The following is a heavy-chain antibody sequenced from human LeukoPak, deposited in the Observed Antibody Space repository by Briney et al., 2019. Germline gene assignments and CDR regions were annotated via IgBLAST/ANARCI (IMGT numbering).Heavy chain of an antibody. CDR1: GFTFSSYS. D-gene: IGHD6-19*01. V-gene: IGHV3-21*01. J-gene: IGHJ4*02. Sequence: GGSLRLSCAASGFTFSSYSMNWVRQAPGKGLEWVSSISSSSSYIYYADSVKGRFTISRDNAKNSLYLQMNSLRAEDTAAYYCARDSSQWRPYYFDYWGQGTLVTVSS. CDR2: ISSSSSYI. CDR3: ARDSSQWRPYYFDY.